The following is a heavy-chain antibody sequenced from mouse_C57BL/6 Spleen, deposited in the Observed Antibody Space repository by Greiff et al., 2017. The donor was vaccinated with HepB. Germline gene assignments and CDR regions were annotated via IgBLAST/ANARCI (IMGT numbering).Heavy chain of an antibody. D-gene: IGHD2-3*01. Sequence: QVQLQQSGAELVKPGASVKISCKASGYAFSSYWMNWVKQRPGKGLEWIGQIYPGDGDTNYNGKFKGKATLTADKSSSTAYMQLSSLTSEDSAVYFCARSGLLPNWYFDVWGTGTTVTVSS. J-gene: IGHJ1*03. CDR1: GYAFSSYW. CDR3: ARSGLLPNWYFDV. V-gene: IGHV1-80*01. CDR2: IYPGDGDT.